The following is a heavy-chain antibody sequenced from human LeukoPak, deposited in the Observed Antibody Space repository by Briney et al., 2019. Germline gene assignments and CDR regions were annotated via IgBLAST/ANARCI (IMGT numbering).Heavy chain of an antibody. V-gene: IGHV4-61*01. Sequence: IPSQTLSLTRTVSGGSISSGSYYWSWIRQPPGKGLEWIGYIYYSGSTNYNPSLKSRVTISVDTSKNQFSLKLSSVTAADTAVYYCARAQAQSYYYYYMDVWGKGTTVTVSS. CDR3: ARAQAQSYYYYYMDV. CDR2: IYYSGST. J-gene: IGHJ6*03. CDR1: GGSISSGSYY.